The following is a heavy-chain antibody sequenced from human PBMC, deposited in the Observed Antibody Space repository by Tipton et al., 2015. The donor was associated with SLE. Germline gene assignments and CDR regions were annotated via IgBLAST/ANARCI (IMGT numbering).Heavy chain of an antibody. CDR3: ARVIVGATGWFDP. V-gene: IGHV4-34*01. D-gene: IGHD1-26*01. J-gene: IGHJ5*02. CDR1: GGSFSGYF. CDR2: VNYSGST. Sequence: TLSLTCAVYGGSFSGYFWTWIRQPPGKGLEWIGEVNYSGSTSYNPSLQSRITISVDTSKSQFSLKLSSVTAADTAVYYCARVIVGATGWFDPWGQGTLVTVSS.